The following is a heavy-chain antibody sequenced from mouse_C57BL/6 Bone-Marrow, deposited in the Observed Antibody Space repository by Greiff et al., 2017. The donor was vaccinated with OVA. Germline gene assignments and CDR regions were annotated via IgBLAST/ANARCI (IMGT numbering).Heavy chain of an antibody. D-gene: IGHD2-5*01. J-gene: IGHJ4*01. CDR3: ARWRYSNFYAMDY. CDR2: IDPSDSYT. V-gene: IGHV1-69*01. CDR1: GYTFTSYW. Sequence: QVQLQQPGAELVMPGASVKLSCKASGYTFTSYWMHWVKQRPGQGLEWIGEIDPSDSYTNYNQKFKGKSTLTVDKSSSTAYMQLSSLTSEDSAVDDCARWRYSNFYAMDYWGQGTSVTVSS.